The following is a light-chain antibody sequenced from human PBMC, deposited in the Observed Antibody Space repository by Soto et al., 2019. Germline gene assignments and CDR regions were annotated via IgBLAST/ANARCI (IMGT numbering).Light chain of an antibody. V-gene: IGKV3-11*01. CDR1: QSVSSY. J-gene: IGKJ1*01. CDR3: QQYNNWPQT. CDR2: DAS. Sequence: EIVLTQSPATLSLSPGERATLSCRASQSVSSYLAWYQQKPGQAPRLLIYDASNRATGIPARFSGSGSGTEFTLTISSLQSEDFAEYHCQQYNNWPQTFGQGTKV.